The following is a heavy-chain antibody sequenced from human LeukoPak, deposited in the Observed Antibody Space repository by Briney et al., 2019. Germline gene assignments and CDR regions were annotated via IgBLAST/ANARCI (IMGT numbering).Heavy chain of an antibody. V-gene: IGHV1-8*01. CDR2: MNPNSGNT. CDR3: ARVRYYYDSSDY. CDR1: GYTFTSYD. Sequence: ASVKVSCKASGYTFTSYDINWVRQATGQGLEWMGWMNPNSGNTGYAQKFQGRVTMTRNTSISTAYMKLSSLRSEDTAVYYCARVRYYYDSSDYWGQGTLVTVSS. J-gene: IGHJ4*02. D-gene: IGHD3-22*01.